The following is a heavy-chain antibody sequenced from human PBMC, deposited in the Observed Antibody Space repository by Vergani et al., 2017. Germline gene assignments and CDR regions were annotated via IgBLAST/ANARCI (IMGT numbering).Heavy chain of an antibody. D-gene: IGHD3-3*01. CDR1: GGSFSCYY. V-gene: IGHV4-34*01. Sequence: QVQLQQWGAGLLKPSETLSLTCAVYGGSFSCYYWSWIRQPPGKGLEWVGAINHSGSTNYNPSLKSRVTISVDTSKEQFSMTLSSGTAADTAVYYCARTRPKLPRLTYYDFGSGYVGWFDPWGQGTLVTVSS. J-gene: IGHJ5*02. CDR3: ARTRPKLPRLTYYDFGSGYVGWFDP. CDR2: INHSGST.